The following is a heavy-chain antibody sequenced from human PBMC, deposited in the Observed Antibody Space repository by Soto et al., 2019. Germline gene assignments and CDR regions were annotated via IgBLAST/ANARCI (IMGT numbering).Heavy chain of an antibody. J-gene: IGHJ6*02. V-gene: IGHV3-72*01. CDR1: GLIFSDYH. Sequence: PGGYLRLSCAASGLIFSDYHMDWVRQAPGKGLEWVGRIRRKANSYTTEYAASVKGRFTISRDDSKNSLYLQMNSLKSEDTAVYYCAMLGGWSGGSSGMDVWGQGTTVTVSS. CDR3: AMLGGWSGGSSGMDV. CDR2: IRRKANSYTT. D-gene: IGHD6-19*01.